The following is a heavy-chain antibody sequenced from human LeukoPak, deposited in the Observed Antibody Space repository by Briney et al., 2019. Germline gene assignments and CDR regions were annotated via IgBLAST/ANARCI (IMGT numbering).Heavy chain of an antibody. CDR1: GYTFTSYG. D-gene: IGHD2-15*01. CDR3: ARRLGYCSGGSCYSLYGMDV. Sequence: ASVTVSCKASGYTFTSYGISWVRQAPGQGLEWMGWISAYNGNTNYAQKLQGRVTMTTDTSTSTAYMELRSLRSDDTAVYYCARRLGYCSGGSCYSLYGMDVWGQGTTVTVSS. V-gene: IGHV1-18*01. CDR2: ISAYNGNT. J-gene: IGHJ6*02.